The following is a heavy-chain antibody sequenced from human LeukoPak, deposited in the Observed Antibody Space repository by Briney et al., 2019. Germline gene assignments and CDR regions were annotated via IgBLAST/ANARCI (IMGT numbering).Heavy chain of an antibody. CDR2: IYYSGST. CDR1: VGSISSSSYY. CDR3: AREYCGGDCFEGGYYFDY. V-gene: IGHV4-39*07. J-gene: IGHJ4*02. Sequence: SETLSLTCTVSVGSISSSSYYWGWVRQPPGKGLEWIGSIYYSGSTYYNPSLKSRVTISVDTSKNQFSLKLSSVTAADTAVYYCAREYCGGDCFEGGYYFDYWGQGTLVTVSS. D-gene: IGHD2-21*02.